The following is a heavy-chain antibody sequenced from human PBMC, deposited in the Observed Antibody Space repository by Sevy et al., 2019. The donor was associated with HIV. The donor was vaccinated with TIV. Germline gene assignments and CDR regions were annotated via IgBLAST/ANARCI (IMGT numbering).Heavy chain of an antibody. D-gene: IGHD2-8*01. CDR1: GFSLSTSGVG. J-gene: IGHJ4*02. Sequence: SGPTLVKPTQTLTLTCTFSGFSLSTSGVGVGWIRQPPGKALEWLALISWDDDKRYSPSLKNRLTITKDTSKNQVVLTMTNMDPVDTATYYCAHRRDDTVVMVYGDFDYWGQGTLVTVSS. CDR2: ISWDDDK. CDR3: AHRRDDTVVMVYGDFDY. V-gene: IGHV2-5*02.